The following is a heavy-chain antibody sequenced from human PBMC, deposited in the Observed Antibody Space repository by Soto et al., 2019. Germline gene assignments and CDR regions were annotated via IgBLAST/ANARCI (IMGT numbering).Heavy chain of an antibody. CDR2: IIPILGIA. CDR1: GGTFSSYT. Sequence: QVQLVQSGAEVKKPGSSVKVSCKASGGTFSSYTISWVRQAPGQGLEWMGRIIPILGIANYAQKFQGRVTITADKSTSTDYMELSSLRSEDTAVYYCARDEPLDDYSNYGHYYYYYMDVWGKGTTVTVSS. J-gene: IGHJ6*03. D-gene: IGHD4-4*01. CDR3: ARDEPLDDYSNYGHYYYYYMDV. V-gene: IGHV1-69*08.